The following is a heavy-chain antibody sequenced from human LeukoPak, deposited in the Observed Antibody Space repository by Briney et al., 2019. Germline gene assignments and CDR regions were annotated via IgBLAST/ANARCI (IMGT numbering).Heavy chain of an antibody. Sequence: GASVKVSCKASGGTFSSYAISWVRQAPGQGLEWMGGIIPIFGTANYAQKFQGRVTITADESTSTAYMELSSLRSEDTAVYYCARVRCSGGSCYPDYWGQGTLVTVSS. CDR1: GGTFSSYA. D-gene: IGHD2-15*01. V-gene: IGHV1-69*13. CDR3: ARVRCSGGSCYPDY. J-gene: IGHJ4*02. CDR2: IIPIFGTA.